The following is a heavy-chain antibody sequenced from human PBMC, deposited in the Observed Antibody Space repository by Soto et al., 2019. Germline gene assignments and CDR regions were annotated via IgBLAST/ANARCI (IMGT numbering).Heavy chain of an antibody. CDR2: INAGNGNT. CDR3: ANRYSSSPPYFDY. V-gene: IGHV1-3*01. D-gene: IGHD6-6*01. J-gene: IGHJ4*02. Sequence: QVQLVQSGAEVKKPGASVKVSCKASGYTFTSYAMHWVRQAPGQRLEWMGWINAGNGNTKYSQKFQGRVTITRDTSASTAYMELSSLRSEDTAVYYCANRYSSSPPYFDYWGQGTLLTVSS. CDR1: GYTFTSYA.